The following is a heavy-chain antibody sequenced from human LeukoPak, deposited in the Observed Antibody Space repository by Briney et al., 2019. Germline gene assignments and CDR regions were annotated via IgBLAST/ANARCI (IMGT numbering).Heavy chain of an antibody. Sequence: PGGSLRLSCAASGFTFSSYAMSWVRQAPGKGLEWVSAISGSGGSTYYADSVKGRFTISRDNSKNTLYLQMNSLRAEDTAVYYCASGTPYYDILTGYYPSYFDYWGQGTLVTVSS. J-gene: IGHJ4*02. D-gene: IGHD3-9*01. V-gene: IGHV3-23*01. CDR3: ASGTPYYDILTGYYPSYFDY. CDR2: ISGSGGST. CDR1: GFTFSSYA.